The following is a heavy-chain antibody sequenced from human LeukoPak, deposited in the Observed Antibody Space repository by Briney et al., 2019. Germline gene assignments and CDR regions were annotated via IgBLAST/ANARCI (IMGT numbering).Heavy chain of an antibody. V-gene: IGHV4-59*01. D-gene: IGHD3-10*01. CDR3: AREKYGSGSYLDY. Sequence: SETLSLTCTVYGGSIRSYYWSWIRQPPGKGLEWIGYMYSSGSNNYNPSLKSRVTISVDTSKNQFSLKLSSVTAADTAVYYCAREKYGSGSYLDYWGQGTLVTVSS. CDR1: GGSIRSYY. J-gene: IGHJ4*02. CDR2: MYSSGSN.